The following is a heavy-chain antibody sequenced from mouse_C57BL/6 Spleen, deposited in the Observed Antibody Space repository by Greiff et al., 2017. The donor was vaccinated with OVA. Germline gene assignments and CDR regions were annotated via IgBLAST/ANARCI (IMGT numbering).Heavy chain of an antibody. CDR1: GYTFTDYE. Sequence: VQLQQSGAELVRPGASVTLSCKASGYTFTDYEMHWVQQPPVHGLEWIGAVDPETGGTAYNQKFKGKAILTADKSASTAYMELRSLTSEDSAVYYCTREGCITTVVAEAMDYWGQGTSVTVSS. CDR2: VDPETGGT. V-gene: IGHV1-15*01. J-gene: IGHJ4*01. D-gene: IGHD1-1*01. CDR3: TREGCITTVVAEAMDY.